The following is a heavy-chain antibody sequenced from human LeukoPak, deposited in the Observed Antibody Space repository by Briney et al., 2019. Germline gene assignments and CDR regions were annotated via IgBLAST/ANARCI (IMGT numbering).Heavy chain of an antibody. D-gene: IGHD2-15*01. CDR3: AKDLDYCSGGSCYSRTFDY. CDR1: GFTVNSNY. Sequence: GGSLRLSCAASGFTVNSNYMSWVRQAPGKGLEWVSVIYTGGTTDYADSVKGRFTISRDNSKNTLFLQMNSLRAEDTAVYYCAKDLDYCSGGSCYSRTFDYWGQGTLVTVSS. V-gene: IGHV3-53*05. J-gene: IGHJ4*02. CDR2: IYTGGTT.